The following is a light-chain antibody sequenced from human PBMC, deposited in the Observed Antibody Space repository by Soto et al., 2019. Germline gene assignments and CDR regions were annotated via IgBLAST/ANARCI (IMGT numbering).Light chain of an antibody. CDR2: DAS. CDR3: QQYNNWPET. V-gene: IGKV3-15*01. J-gene: IGKJ1*01. CDR1: QSFSSN. Sequence: EIVMTQSPATLSVSPGERATLSCRASQSFSSNLAWYQQKVGQAPKLLIYDASTRATGIPARFSGSGSGTEFTLTISSLQSEDFAVYYCQQYNNWPETFGQGTKVEIK.